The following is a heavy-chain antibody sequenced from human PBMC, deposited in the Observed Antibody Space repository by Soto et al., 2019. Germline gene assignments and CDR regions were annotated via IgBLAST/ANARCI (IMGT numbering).Heavy chain of an antibody. V-gene: IGHV3-30-3*01. CDR1: GFTFSSYA. CDR2: ISYDGSNK. J-gene: IGHJ6*02. CDR3: AREVGASGITMVRGVIFPYYGMDV. Sequence: PGGSLRLSCAASGFTFSSYAMHWVRQAPGKGLEWVAVISYDGSNKYYADSVKGRFTISRDNSKNTLYLQMNSPRAEDTAVYYCAREVGASGITMVRGVIFPYYGMDVWGQGTTVTVSS. D-gene: IGHD3-10*01.